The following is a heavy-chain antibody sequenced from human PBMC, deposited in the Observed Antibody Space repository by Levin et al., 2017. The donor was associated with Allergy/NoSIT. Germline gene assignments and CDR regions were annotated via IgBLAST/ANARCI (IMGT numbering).Heavy chain of an antibody. Sequence: SETLSLTCVISGDSVSSTNTAWHWIRQSPSRGLEWLGRTYYRSRWDNDYAVSVKSRLTISPDTSKNQFSLQLRSVTPDDTAVYFCARGYDCWSGFYTFAFDAWGQGTMVSVSS. D-gene: IGHD3-3*01. CDR3: ARGYDCWSGFYTFAFDA. CDR2: TYYRSRWDN. V-gene: IGHV6-1*01. CDR1: GDSVSSTNTA. J-gene: IGHJ3*01.